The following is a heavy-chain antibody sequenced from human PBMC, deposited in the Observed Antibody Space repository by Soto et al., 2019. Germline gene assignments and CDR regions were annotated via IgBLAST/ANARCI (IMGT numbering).Heavy chain of an antibody. Sequence: QVQLVQSGAEVKKPGSSVKVSCKASGGTFSSYTISWVRQAPGQGLEWMGRIIPILGIANYARKFQGRVTITADKSTSTAYMELSSLRSEDTAVYYCARGGGRTGGDYWGQGTLVTVSS. CDR3: ARGGGRTGGDY. J-gene: IGHJ4*02. CDR2: IIPILGIA. V-gene: IGHV1-69*02. CDR1: GGTFSSYT. D-gene: IGHD2-15*01.